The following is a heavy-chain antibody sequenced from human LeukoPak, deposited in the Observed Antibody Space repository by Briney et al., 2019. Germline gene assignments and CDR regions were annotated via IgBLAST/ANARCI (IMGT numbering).Heavy chain of an antibody. V-gene: IGHV4-34*01. J-gene: IGHJ4*02. CDR2: SNHSGST. CDR3: ARGARGSYSH. D-gene: IGHD1-26*01. CDR1: GGSFSGYY. Sequence: SETLSLTCGVYGGSFSGYYWSWIRQPPGKGLEWIGESNHSGSTNYNPSLKSRVTISVDTSKKQFSLKLSSVTAADTAVYYCARGARGSYSHWGQGTLVTVSS.